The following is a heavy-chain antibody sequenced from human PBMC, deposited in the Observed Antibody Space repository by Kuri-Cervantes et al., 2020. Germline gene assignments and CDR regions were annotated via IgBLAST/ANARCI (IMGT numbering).Heavy chain of an antibody. D-gene: IGHD3-22*01. J-gene: IGHJ4*02. Sequence: GGSLRLSCAVSGFTFNNYAMHWVRQAPGKGLEWVAVIWGDGSNKDYADSVKGRFTISRDISKSTLYLQMNTLRPEDTAIYYCAREEHSSGYAGDFDFWGQGSLVTVSS. CDR1: GFTFNNYA. V-gene: IGHV3-33*08. CDR2: IWGDGSNK. CDR3: AREEHSSGYAGDFDF.